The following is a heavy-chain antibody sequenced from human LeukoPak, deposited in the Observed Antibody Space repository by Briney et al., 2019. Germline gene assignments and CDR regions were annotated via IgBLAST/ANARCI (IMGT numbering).Heavy chain of an antibody. V-gene: IGHV3-11*01. Sequence: GGALRLSCAASGFTFSDHSMTWIRQAPGQGLEFISYISAGGSLKYSADSVRGRFTISRDNADNSLYLQMNTVRAEDTGVYYCARDRGSAAAGYSYYYYGMDVWGQGTTVTVSS. D-gene: IGHD6-13*01. CDR2: ISAGGSLK. CDR3: ARDRGSAAAGYSYYYYGMDV. J-gene: IGHJ6*02. CDR1: GFTFSDHS.